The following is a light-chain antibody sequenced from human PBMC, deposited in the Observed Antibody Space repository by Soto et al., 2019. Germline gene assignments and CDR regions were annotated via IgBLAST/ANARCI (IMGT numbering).Light chain of an antibody. V-gene: IGKV3-15*01. CDR2: GAS. J-gene: IGKJ4*01. CDR3: QQYTNWPPLT. Sequence: EIVMTQSPATLSVSPWERATLSCRASQSVSSNLGWYQQKPGQAPSLLIYGASTRATGIPARFSGSGSGTEFTLTISSLQSEDFAVYYCQQYTNWPPLTFGGGTKVEIK. CDR1: QSVSSN.